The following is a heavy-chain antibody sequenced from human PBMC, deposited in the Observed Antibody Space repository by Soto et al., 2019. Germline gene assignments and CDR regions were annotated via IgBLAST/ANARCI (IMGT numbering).Heavy chain of an antibody. D-gene: IGHD5-18*01. CDR1: GFSLSTRGVG. CDR3: SYRPCAYSYYFDY. CDR2: LYWDNDK. V-gene: IGHV2-5*02. Sequence: QITLKESGPALVKPTQPLPLTCTFSGFSLSTRGVGVGWIRQPPVKAMERLALLYWDNDKGYSPSPKSRVTFTKYTAKYQESLTVTIMNPVDEATDLCSYRPCAYSYYFDYWGQGTLVTVSS. J-gene: IGHJ4*02.